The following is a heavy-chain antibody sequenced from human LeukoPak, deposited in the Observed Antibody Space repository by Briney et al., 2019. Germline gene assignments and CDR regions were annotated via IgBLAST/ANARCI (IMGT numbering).Heavy chain of an antibody. CDR1: GFTFNNYA. CDR3: LKDLTGSGDY. D-gene: IGHD3-10*01. V-gene: IGHV3-64D*06. CDR2: ITSNRGTT. Sequence: PGGSLRLSCSASGFTFNNYAMHWVRQAPGKGLEYVSAITSNRGTTYYGDSVRGRFTISRDNSKNTVYLQMSSLRPEDTAVYYCLKDLTGSGDYWGQGTLVTVSS. J-gene: IGHJ4*02.